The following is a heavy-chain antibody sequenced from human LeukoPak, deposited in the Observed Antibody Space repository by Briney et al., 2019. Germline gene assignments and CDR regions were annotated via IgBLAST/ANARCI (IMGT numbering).Heavy chain of an antibody. D-gene: IGHD4-11*01. CDR1: GYTFSDYA. CDR2: INAGNGKT. J-gene: IGHJ4*02. Sequence: ASVKVSCKTSGYTFSDYAVQWVRQAPGQRLEWVGWINAGNGKTKYSQKFQGRVTITRDTSATTAYLDLSSLTSEDTAVYYCARARWTSTVTTYYLDYWGQGTLVTVSS. V-gene: IGHV1-3*01. CDR3: ARARWTSTVTTYYLDY.